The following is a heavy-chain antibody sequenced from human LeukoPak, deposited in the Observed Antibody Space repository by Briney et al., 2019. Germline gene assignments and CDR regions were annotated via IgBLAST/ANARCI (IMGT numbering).Heavy chain of an antibody. CDR1: GGSISTDH. J-gene: IGHJ6*03. CDR2: ISYGGSN. D-gene: IGHD3-9*01. CDR3: ARAERVLRTFDWSPGGHYNYYMDV. Sequence: PSETLSLTCSVSGGSISTDHWTWIRQSPGKGLEWIGFISYGGSNLYNPSLKSRVSMSVYTSKKEVSLKLMSVTAADAAVYYCARAERVLRTFDWSPGGHYNYYMDVWGKGTAVTVSS. V-gene: IGHV4-59*01.